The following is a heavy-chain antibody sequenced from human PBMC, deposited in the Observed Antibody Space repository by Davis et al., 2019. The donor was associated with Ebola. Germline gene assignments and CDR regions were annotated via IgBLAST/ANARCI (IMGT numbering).Heavy chain of an antibody. CDR3: AMSHMEASPTGRY. Sequence: ASVKVSCKVSGYTLTELSMHWVRQAPGKGLEWMGSLEPGNSVTIYAQTVQGRVTMTADTSTDTAYMELSSLKSEDTAIYLCAMSHMEASPTGRYWGQGTLVTVSS. CDR1: GYTLTELS. CDR2: LEPGNSVT. V-gene: IGHV1-24*01. D-gene: IGHD2-21*01. J-gene: IGHJ4*02.